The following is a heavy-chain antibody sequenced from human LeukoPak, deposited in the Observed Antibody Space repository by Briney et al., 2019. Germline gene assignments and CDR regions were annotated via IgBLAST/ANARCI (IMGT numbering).Heavy chain of an antibody. D-gene: IGHD1-26*01. CDR2: ISSSSSYI. CDR1: EFTFSSYS. J-gene: IGHJ3*02. CDR3: AGRRIVGATKDAFDI. Sequence: GGSLRLSCAASEFTFSSYSMNWVRQAPGKGLEWVSSISSSSSYIYYADSVKGRFTISRDNAKNSLYLQMNSLRAEDTAVYYCAGRRIVGATKDAFDIWGQGTMVTVSS. V-gene: IGHV3-21*01.